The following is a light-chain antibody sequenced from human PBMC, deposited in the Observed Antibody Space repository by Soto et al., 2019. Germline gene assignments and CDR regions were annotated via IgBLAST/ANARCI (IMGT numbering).Light chain of an antibody. V-gene: IGKV1-39*01. J-gene: IGKJ5*01. CDR1: QSISSY. Sequence: DIQMTQSPSSLSSSVGETVTITFRASQSISSYLNWYQQKPGKAPKLLIYAASSLQSGVPSRFSGSGSGTDFTLTISSLQPEDFATYYCQQSYSTPITFGQGTRLEIK. CDR3: QQSYSTPIT. CDR2: AAS.